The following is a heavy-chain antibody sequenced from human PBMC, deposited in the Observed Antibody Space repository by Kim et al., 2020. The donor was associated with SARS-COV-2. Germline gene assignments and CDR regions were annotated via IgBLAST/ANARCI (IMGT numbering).Heavy chain of an antibody. Sequence: GGSLRLSCAASGFTFSSYEMNWVRQAPGKGLEWVSYISSSGSTIYYADSVKGRFTISRDNAKNSLYLQMNSLRAEDTAVYYCARDHSSSWYVRYFDYWGQGTLVTVSS. V-gene: IGHV3-48*03. CDR1: GFTFSSYE. D-gene: IGHD6-13*01. CDR2: ISSSGSTI. CDR3: ARDHSSSWYVRYFDY. J-gene: IGHJ4*02.